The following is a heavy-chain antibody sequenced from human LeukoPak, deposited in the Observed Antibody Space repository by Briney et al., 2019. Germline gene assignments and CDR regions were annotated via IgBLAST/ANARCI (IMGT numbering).Heavy chain of an antibody. J-gene: IGHJ4*02. V-gene: IGHV1-46*01. Sequence: ASVKVSCKASGGSFSSYDISWLRQAPGQGLELMGIINPTGGSTTYAQKFQGRVTMTRDTSTSTVYMELSSLRSDDTAVYYCARTAARRFDYWGQGNLVTVSS. D-gene: IGHD6-6*01. CDR1: GGSFSSYD. CDR3: ARTAARRFDY. CDR2: INPTGGST.